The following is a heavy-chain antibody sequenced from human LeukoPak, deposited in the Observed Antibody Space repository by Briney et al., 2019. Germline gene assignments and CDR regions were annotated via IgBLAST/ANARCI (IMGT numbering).Heavy chain of an antibody. V-gene: IGHV3-21*01. CDR2: ISSSSSYI. CDR1: GFTFSSYS. Sequence: GGSLRLSCAASGFTFSSYSMNWVRQAPGKGLEWVSSISSSSSYIYYADSVKGRFTISRDNAKNSLYLQVNSLRAEDTAVYYCARYSGIAAAFDYWGQGTLVTVSS. CDR3: ARYSGIAAAFDY. J-gene: IGHJ4*02. D-gene: IGHD6-13*01.